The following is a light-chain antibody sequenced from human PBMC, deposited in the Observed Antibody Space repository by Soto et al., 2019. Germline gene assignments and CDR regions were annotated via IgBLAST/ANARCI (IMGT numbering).Light chain of an antibody. CDR3: QQYNNWLRGS. CDR1: QSIRST. CDR2: GPS. J-gene: IGKJ2*04. Sequence: EIVLTQSPATLSVSPGESATVSCRASQSIRSTLAWHQQIPGQAPRLLIYGPSTRVTGIPARFSGSGSGTEFTLTISGLQPEDSAVYYCQQYNNWLRGSFGPGTKLEIK. V-gene: IGKV3-15*01.